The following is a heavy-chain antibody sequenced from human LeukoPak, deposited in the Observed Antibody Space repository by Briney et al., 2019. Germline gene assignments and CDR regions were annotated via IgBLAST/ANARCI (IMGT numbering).Heavy chain of an antibody. V-gene: IGHV1-18*01. CDR2: ISAYNGNT. CDR3: ARAWGEDIAARPYYFDY. D-gene: IGHD6-6*01. CDR1: GYTFSNYA. Sequence: ASVKVSFKSSGYTFSNYAISWVRQAPGQGLEWMGWISAYNGNTNYAPKLQGRVTMTTDTSTSAAYMELRSLRSDDTAVYYCARAWGEDIAARPYYFDYWGQGSLVTVSS. J-gene: IGHJ4*02.